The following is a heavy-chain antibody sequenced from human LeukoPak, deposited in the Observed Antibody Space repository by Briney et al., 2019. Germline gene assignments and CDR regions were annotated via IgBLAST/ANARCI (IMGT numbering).Heavy chain of an antibody. D-gene: IGHD1-26*01. CDR2: IYYSGIT. V-gene: IGHV4-59*01. Sequence: SEILSLTCTVSAGSISSYYWNWIRQPPGKGLEWIGYIYYSGITNYNPSLKSRVTISVGTSKSQFSLKLTSVTAADTALYYCARAGRWEGRPHAFDIWGRGTMVTVSS. J-gene: IGHJ3*02. CDR3: ARAGRWEGRPHAFDI. CDR1: AGSISSYY.